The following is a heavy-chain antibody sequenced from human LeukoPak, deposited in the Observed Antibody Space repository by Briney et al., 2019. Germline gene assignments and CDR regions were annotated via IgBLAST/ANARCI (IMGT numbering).Heavy chain of an antibody. D-gene: IGHD3-22*01. CDR1: GYSISSGYY. V-gene: IGHV4-38-2*01. CDR2: TFHSGSI. CDR3: ARMGVSYYYDSSTYYPAAFDV. Sequence: PSETLSLTCGVSGYSISSGYYWGWIRQSPGKGLEWIATTFHSGSIYYNPSLKSRATLSVDTAKNQFTLKLNSVTAADTAVYYCARMGVSYYYDSSTYYPAAFDVWGQGTMVSVSS. J-gene: IGHJ3*01.